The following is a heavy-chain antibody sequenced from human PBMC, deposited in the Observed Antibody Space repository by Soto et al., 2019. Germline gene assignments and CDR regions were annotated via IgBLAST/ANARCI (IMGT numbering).Heavy chain of an antibody. CDR2: IYNGGIT. D-gene: IGHD6-13*01. Sequence: EVQLVESGGGLIQPGGSLRLSCAASGFTVNTNYMNWVRQAPGKGLEWVSVIYNGGITYYADSVRGRFTISRDNSKNALYLQMNGLRADDTAVYYCARARGSSWDYYGMDVWGQGTTVTV. J-gene: IGHJ6*02. CDR3: ARARGSSWDYYGMDV. CDR1: GFTVNTNY. V-gene: IGHV3-53*01.